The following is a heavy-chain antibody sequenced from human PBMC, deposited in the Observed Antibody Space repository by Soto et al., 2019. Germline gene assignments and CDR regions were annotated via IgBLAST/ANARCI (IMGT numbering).Heavy chain of an antibody. D-gene: IGHD5-12*01. CDR3: ARGGVYSGYDVDY. CDR1: GFTFSSYS. CDR2: ISSSSSTI. J-gene: IGHJ4*02. Sequence: VQLVESGGGLVQPGGSLRLSCAASGFTFSSYSMNWVRQAPGKGLEWVSYISSSSSTIYYADSVKGRFTISRDNAKNSLYLQMNSLRAEDTAVYYCARGGVYSGYDVDYWGQGTLVTVSS. V-gene: IGHV3-48*01.